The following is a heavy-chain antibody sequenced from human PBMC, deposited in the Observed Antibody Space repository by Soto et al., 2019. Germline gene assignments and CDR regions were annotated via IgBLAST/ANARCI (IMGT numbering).Heavy chain of an antibody. J-gene: IGHJ2*01. Sequence: PGGSLRLSCAASGFTVSSNYMSWVRQAPGKGPEWVSVIYSGGSTYYADSVKGRFTISRDNSKNTLYLQMSSLRAEDTAVYYCARWRYSSGSYYKPTYWYFDLWGRGTLVTVSS. D-gene: IGHD3-10*01. CDR1: GFTVSSNY. V-gene: IGHV3-66*01. CDR2: IYSGGST. CDR3: ARWRYSSGSYYKPTYWYFDL.